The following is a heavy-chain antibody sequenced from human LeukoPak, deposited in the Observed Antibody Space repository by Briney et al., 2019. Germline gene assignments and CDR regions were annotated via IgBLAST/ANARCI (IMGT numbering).Heavy chain of an antibody. CDR1: GFTFSSYG. Sequence: GGSLRLSCAASGFTFSSYGMSWVRQAPGKGLEWVSAISGSGGSTYYADSVKGRFTISRDNSKNTLYLQMNSLRAEDTAVYYCAKDFMITHVSHHWGQGTLVTVSS. J-gene: IGHJ4*02. CDR3: AKDFMITHVSHH. CDR2: ISGSGGST. V-gene: IGHV3-23*01. D-gene: IGHD3-16*01.